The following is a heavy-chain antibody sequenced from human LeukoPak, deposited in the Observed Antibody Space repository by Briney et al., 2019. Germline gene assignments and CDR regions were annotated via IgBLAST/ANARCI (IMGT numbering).Heavy chain of an antibody. CDR3: ARHWPVGATGPMSY. V-gene: IGHV4-39*01. CDR2: IYYSGST. Sequence: SETLSLTCTVSGGSISSSSYYWGWMRQPPGKGLEWIGSIYYSGSTYYNPSLKSRVTISVDTSKNQFSLKLSSVTAADTAVYYCARHWPVGATGPMSYWGQGTLVTVSS. CDR1: GGSISSSSYY. J-gene: IGHJ4*02. D-gene: IGHD1-26*01.